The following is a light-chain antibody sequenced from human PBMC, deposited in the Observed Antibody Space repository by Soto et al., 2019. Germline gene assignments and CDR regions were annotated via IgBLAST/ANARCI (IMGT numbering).Light chain of an antibody. CDR3: QQFYNWPRT. V-gene: IGKV3-15*01. CDR2: GAS. CDR1: QSVSSN. J-gene: IGKJ1*01. Sequence: MTQSPSTLSASVGDRITITCRASQSVSSNLAWYQQKPGQAPRLLIYGASTRATGIPARFSGSGSETEFTLTISSLQSEDFAVYYCQQFYNWPRTFGQGTKVEIK.